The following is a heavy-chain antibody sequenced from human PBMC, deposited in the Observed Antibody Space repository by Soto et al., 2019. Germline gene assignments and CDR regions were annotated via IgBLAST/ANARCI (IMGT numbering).Heavy chain of an antibody. Sequence: PGGSLRLSCAASGFTFSSYAMSWVRQAPGKGLEWVSAISGSGGSTYYADSVKGRFTISRDNSKNTLYLQMNSLRAEDTAVYYCAKDLRLLWFGDTDYWGQGTLVTVSS. V-gene: IGHV3-23*01. CDR3: AKDLRLLWFGDTDY. J-gene: IGHJ4*02. CDR1: GFTFSSYA. CDR2: ISGSGGST. D-gene: IGHD3-10*01.